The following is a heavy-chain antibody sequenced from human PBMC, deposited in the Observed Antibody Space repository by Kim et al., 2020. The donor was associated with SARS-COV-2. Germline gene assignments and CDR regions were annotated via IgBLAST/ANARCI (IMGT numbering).Heavy chain of an antibody. D-gene: IGHD3-16*02. V-gene: IGHV4-39*07. CDR2: LYYSGST. Sequence: SETLSLTCTVSGGSISSSAYYWGWIRQPPGKGLEWIGSLYYSGSTYYNPSLKSRVTISVDTSKNQFSLKLGSVTAADTAVYYCARAGAIRMITFGGVIAALDHWGQGTLVNVSP. J-gene: IGHJ4*02. CDR1: GGSISSSAYY. CDR3: ARAGAIRMITFGGVIAALDH.